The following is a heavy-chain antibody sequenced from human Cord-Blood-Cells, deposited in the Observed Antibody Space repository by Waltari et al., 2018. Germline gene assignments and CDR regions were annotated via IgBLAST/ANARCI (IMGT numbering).Heavy chain of an antibody. J-gene: IGHJ4*02. CDR1: GYPLTQFT. Sequence: QVQLVQSGAEVKKPGASVKVSCKVSGYPLTQFTMPWVRPAPGKGLEWRGGFDPGDGETIYAQKFQGRVTMTEDTSTDTAYMELSSLRSEDTAVYYCATGRAAAGTLNFDYWGQGTLVTVSS. D-gene: IGHD6-13*01. CDR3: ATGRAAAGTLNFDY. CDR2: FDPGDGET. V-gene: IGHV1-24*01.